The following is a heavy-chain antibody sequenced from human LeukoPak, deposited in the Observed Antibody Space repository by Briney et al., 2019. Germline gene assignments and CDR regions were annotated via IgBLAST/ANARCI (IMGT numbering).Heavy chain of an antibody. J-gene: IGHJ5*02. CDR2: IYYSGST. V-gene: IGHV4-39*01. CDR1: GGSISSSSYY. D-gene: IGHD2-2*01. CDR3: ARRGYCSSTSCYEYWFDP. Sequence: SETLSLTCTVSGGSISSSSYYWGWIRPPPGQGLEWIGIIYYSGSTYYNPSLKSRLTISVDTSKNQFSLKLSSVTATDTAVYYCARRGYCSSTSCYEYWFDPWGQGTLVTVSS.